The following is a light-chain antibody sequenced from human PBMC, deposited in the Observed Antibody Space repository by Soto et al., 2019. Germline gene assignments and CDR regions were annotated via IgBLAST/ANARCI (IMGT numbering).Light chain of an antibody. Sequence: QSALTQPASVSGSPGQSITISCTGTSSDVGGYNYVSWYQQHPGKAPKLMIYDDSNRPSGVSNRFSSSKSGNTASLTISGLQAEDEADYYCSSYTSSSAWVFGGGTKLTVL. J-gene: IGLJ3*02. CDR2: DDS. V-gene: IGLV2-14*01. CDR3: SSYTSSSAWV. CDR1: SSDVGGYNY.